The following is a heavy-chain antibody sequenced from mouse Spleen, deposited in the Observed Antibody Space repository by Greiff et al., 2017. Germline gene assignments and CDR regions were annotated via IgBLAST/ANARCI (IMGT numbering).Heavy chain of an antibody. CDR3: ADGRFAY. D-gene: IGHD1-2*01. J-gene: IGHJ3*01. Sequence: EVKLMESGPGLVKPSQSLSLTCSVTGYSITSGYYWNWIRQPPGNKSEWVGYISYDGSNNYNPSLKNRISITRDTSKNQFFLKLNSVTTEDTATYYCADGRFAYWGQGTLVTVSA. V-gene: IGHV3-6*01. CDR1: GYSITSGYY. CDR2: ISYDGSN.